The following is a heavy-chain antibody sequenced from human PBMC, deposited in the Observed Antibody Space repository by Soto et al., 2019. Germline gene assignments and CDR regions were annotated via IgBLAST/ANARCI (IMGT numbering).Heavy chain of an antibody. J-gene: IGHJ4*02. V-gene: IGHV4-34*01. D-gene: IGHD1-1*01. Sequence: SETLSLACAVYGGSVSGYYWSWIRQPPGKGLEWIGEINHSGSTNYNPSLKSRVTISVDTSKNQFSLKLSSVTAADTAVYYCARVLSSGTTQKYYFDYWGQGTLVTVFS. CDR1: GGSVSGYY. CDR2: INHSGST. CDR3: ARVLSSGTTQKYYFDY.